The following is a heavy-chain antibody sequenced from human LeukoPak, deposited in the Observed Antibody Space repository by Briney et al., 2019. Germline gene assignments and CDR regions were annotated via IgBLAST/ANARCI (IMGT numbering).Heavy chain of an antibody. D-gene: IGHD3-3*01. V-gene: IGHV3-7*01. Sequence: GGSLRLSCAASGFIFTDYWMNWVRQAPGKGLEWVAMIKYDGIDKKYLDSVKGRFTISRDNAKNSLYLEMNSLRAEDTAVYYCATDPSQHYYDELAFDIWGQGTMVTVSS. CDR3: ATDPSQHYYDELAFDI. CDR2: IKYDGIDK. CDR1: GFIFTDYW. J-gene: IGHJ3*02.